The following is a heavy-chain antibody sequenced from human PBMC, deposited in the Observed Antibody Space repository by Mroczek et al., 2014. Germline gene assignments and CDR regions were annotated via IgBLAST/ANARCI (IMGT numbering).Heavy chain of an antibody. CDR3: ARDQQGDYYGSGSYSPRKGYGTS. V-gene: IGHV4-4*07. Sequence: VQLLESGPGLVKPSETLSLTCTVSGGSISSYYWSWIRQPAGKGLEWIGRIYTSGSTNYNPSLKSRVTMSVDTSKNQFSLKLSSVTAADTAVYYCARDQQGDYYGSGSYSPRKGYGTSWGQGTTVTVSS. CDR1: GGSISSYY. CDR2: IYTSGST. D-gene: IGHD3-10*01. J-gene: IGHJ6*02.